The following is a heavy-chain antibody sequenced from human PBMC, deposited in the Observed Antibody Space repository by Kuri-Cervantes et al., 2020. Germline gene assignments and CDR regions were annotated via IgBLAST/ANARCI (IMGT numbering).Heavy chain of an antibody. Sequence: ASVKVSCKASGYKFTSYGVSWVRQAPGQGLEWMGYISAYDGQTNYEQKFQGRATMTTDTSTSTVYMELSSLRSEDTAVYYCASAGKGGFKVAPPADFWGQGTMVTVSS. V-gene: IGHV1-18*01. D-gene: IGHD3-16*01. J-gene: IGHJ3*01. CDR1: GYKFTSYG. CDR2: ISAYDGQT. CDR3: ASAGKGGFKVAPPADF.